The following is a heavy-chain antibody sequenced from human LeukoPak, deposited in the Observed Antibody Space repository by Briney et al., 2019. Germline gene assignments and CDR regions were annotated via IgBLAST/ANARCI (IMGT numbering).Heavy chain of an antibody. V-gene: IGHV1-69*01. CDR1: GGTFSSYA. D-gene: IGHD5-12*01. CDR3: ARDPTPGRYSGYVPYFDY. J-gene: IGHJ4*02. CDR2: IIPIFGTA. Sequence: ASVKVSCKASGGTFSSYAICWVRQAPGQGLEWMGGIIPIFGTANYAQKFQGRVTITADESTSTAYMELSSLRSEDTAVYYCARDPTPGRYSGYVPYFDYWGQGTLVTVSS.